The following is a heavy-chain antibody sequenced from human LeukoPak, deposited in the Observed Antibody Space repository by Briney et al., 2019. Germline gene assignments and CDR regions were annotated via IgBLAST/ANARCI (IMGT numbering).Heavy chain of an antibody. Sequence: SVKVSCKASGYTFTSYGISWVRQAPGQGLEWMGGIIPIFGTANYAQKFQGRVTITAGESTSTAYMELSSLRSEDTAVYYCARERKADHSDAFDIWGQGTMVTVSS. CDR2: IIPIFGTA. J-gene: IGHJ3*02. CDR1: GYTFTSYG. V-gene: IGHV1-69*13. D-gene: IGHD1-14*01. CDR3: ARERKADHSDAFDI.